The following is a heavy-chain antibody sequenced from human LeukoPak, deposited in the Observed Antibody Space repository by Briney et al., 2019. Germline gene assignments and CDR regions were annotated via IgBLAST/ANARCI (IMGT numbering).Heavy chain of an antibody. Sequence: PSETLSLTCAVSGGSISSSNWWNWVRQPPGKGLEWIGEIYHSGTTNYNPSLKSRLSISVDKSKNQFSLQLNSVTAADTAVYYCASLVYYYDSRGYGYHAFDIWGQGTMVTVSS. CDR1: GGSISSSNW. CDR3: ASLVYYYDSRGYGYHAFDI. J-gene: IGHJ3*02. CDR2: IYHSGTT. D-gene: IGHD3-22*01. V-gene: IGHV4-4*02.